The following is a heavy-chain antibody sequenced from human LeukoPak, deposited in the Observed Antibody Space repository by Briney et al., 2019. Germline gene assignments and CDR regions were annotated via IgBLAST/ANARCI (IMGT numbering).Heavy chain of an antibody. D-gene: IGHD3-3*01. CDR1: GYTFTSYD. CDR3: ARREVLRFLEWSGDYYYGMDV. CDR2: MNPNRGNT. J-gene: IGHJ6*02. Sequence: ASVKVSCKASGYTFTSYDIHWVRQATGQGLEWMGWMNPNRGNTGYAQKFQGRVTMTRNTSISTAYMELSSLRSEDTAVYYCARREVLRFLEWSGDYYYGMDVWGQGTTVTVSS. V-gene: IGHV1-8*01.